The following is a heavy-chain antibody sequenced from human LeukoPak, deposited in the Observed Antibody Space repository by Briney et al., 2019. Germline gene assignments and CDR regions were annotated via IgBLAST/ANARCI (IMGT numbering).Heavy chain of an antibody. D-gene: IGHD5-18*01. Sequence: PGETLRRSCAASGFTFSSYWMSWVRQAPGKGLEWVANIKKYGSEKYYVDSVKGRFTISRDNAKTSLYLQMNSLRAEDTAVYYCARHLSGITGYTYGRGIDYWGQGTLVTVSS. J-gene: IGHJ4*02. V-gene: IGHV3-7*01. CDR2: IKKYGSEK. CDR1: GFTFSSYW. CDR3: ARHLSGITGYTYGRGIDY.